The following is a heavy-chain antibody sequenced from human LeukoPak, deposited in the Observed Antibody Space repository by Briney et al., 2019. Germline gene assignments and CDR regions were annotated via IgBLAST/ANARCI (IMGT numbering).Heavy chain of an antibody. D-gene: IGHD3-10*01. CDR2: ISSSGSTI. CDR3: ARDPYYYDSGSFAAFDI. V-gene: IGHV3-11*04. Sequence: GGSLRLSCAASGFTFSDYYMSWIRQAPGKGLEWVSYISSSGSTIYYADSVKGRFTISRDNAKNSLYLQMNSLRAEDTAVYYCARDPYYYDSGSFAAFDIWGQGTMVTVSS. CDR1: GFTFSDYY. J-gene: IGHJ3*02.